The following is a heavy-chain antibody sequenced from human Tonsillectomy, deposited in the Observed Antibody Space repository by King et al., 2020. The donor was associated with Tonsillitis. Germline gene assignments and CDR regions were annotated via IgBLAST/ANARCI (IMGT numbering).Heavy chain of an antibody. D-gene: IGHD6-13*01. CDR1: GYTFTGYY. V-gene: IGHV1-2*02. Sequence: VQLVQSGAEVKKPGASVKFSCKASGYTFTGYYMHWVRQAPGQGLEWMGWINPNSGGANYAQKFQGMVTMTRDTSISTAYMELSRLRSDDTAVYYCAREPYSSSWDDAFDIWGQGTMVTVSS. CDR3: AREPYSSSWDDAFDI. CDR2: INPNSGGA. J-gene: IGHJ3*02.